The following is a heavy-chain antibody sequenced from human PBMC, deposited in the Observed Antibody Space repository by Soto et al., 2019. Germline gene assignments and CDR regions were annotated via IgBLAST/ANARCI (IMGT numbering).Heavy chain of an antibody. CDR2: ISGSGGST. Sequence: GGSLRLSCAASGFTFSSYAMSWVRQAPGKGLEWVSAISGSGGSTYYADSVKGRFTISRDNSKNTLYLQMNSLRAEDTAVYYCAKDLYCSGGSCYRYYFDYWGQGTLVTVSS. D-gene: IGHD2-15*01. V-gene: IGHV3-23*01. J-gene: IGHJ4*02. CDR1: GFTFSSYA. CDR3: AKDLYCSGGSCYRYYFDY.